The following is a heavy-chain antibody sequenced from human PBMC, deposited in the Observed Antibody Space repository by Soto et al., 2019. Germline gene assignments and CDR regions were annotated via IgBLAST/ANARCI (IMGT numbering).Heavy chain of an antibody. CDR2: IKEDGSEK. Sequence: EVQLVESGGGLVQPGGSLRLSCAASGFTFSSYWMSWVRQTPGKGLEWVANIKEDGSEKYYVDSVKGRFTISRDNAKNSLYLQMAGLGAEDTAVYYCARKAGYSYGDYWGLGTLVTVSS. CDR3: ARKAGYSYGDY. CDR1: GFTFSSYW. D-gene: IGHD5-18*01. J-gene: IGHJ4*02. V-gene: IGHV3-7*03.